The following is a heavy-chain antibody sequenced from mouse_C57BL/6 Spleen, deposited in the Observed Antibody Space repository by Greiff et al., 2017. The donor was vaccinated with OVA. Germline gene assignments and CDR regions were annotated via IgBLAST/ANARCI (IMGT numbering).Heavy chain of an antibody. CDR2: IWSGGST. CDR1: GFSLTSYG. V-gene: IGHV2-2*01. Sequence: VQVVESGPGLVQPSQSLSITCTVSGFSLTSYGVHWVRQSPGKGLEWLGVIWSGGSTDYNAAFISRLSISKDNSKSQVFFKMNSLQADDTAIYYCARNHYGSIYWYFDVWGTGTTVTVSS. CDR3: ARNHYGSIYWYFDV. D-gene: IGHD1-1*01. J-gene: IGHJ1*03.